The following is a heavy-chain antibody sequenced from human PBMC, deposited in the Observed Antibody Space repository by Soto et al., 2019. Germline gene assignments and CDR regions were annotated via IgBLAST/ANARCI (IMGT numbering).Heavy chain of an antibody. V-gene: IGHV4-34*01. Sequence: SETPSLTCAVYGGSFSGYYWSWIRQPPGKGLEWIGEINHSGSTNYNPSLKSRVTISVDTSKNQFSLKLSSVTAADTAVYYCARGRGGIAARPDVTYYYYYGMDVWGQGTTVTVSS. CDR1: GGSFSGYY. D-gene: IGHD6-6*01. CDR3: ARGRGGIAARPDVTYYYYYGMDV. J-gene: IGHJ6*02. CDR2: INHSGST.